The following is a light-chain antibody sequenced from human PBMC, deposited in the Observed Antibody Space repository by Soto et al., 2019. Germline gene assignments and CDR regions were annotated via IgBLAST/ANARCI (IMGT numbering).Light chain of an antibody. J-gene: IGKJ1*01. CDR3: QQYNDWPLT. CDR2: GAF. CDR1: QSVSSN. V-gene: IGKV3-15*01. Sequence: EIVMTQSLVALSVSPGERATLSCRASQSVSSNLAWYQQKPGQAPSLLIYGAFTRATGIPARFSGTGSGTEFTLTISSLQSEDFALYYCQQYNDWPLTFSQGTKVDIK.